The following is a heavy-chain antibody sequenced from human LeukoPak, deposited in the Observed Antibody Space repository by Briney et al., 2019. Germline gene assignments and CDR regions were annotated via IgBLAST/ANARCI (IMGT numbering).Heavy chain of an antibody. CDR1: GFTFSSFG. CDR2: ISDSGGSK. V-gene: IGHV3-23*01. J-gene: IGHJ3*02. D-gene: IGHD3-22*01. Sequence: GGTLTLSCAPSGFTFSSFGMSWVRQAPGKGLEWVAAISDSGGSKYYADSVKGRFTISRDNYKNTLYLQMNSLRAEDTAVYYCAKEAYYYDSSGYDIWGQGTMVTVSS. CDR3: AKEAYYYDSSGYDI.